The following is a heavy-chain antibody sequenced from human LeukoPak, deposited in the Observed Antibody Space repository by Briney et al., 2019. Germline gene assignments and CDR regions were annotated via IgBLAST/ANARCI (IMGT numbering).Heavy chain of an antibody. Sequence: PSETLSLTCTVSGYSISSGYYWGWIRQPPGKGLEWIGSIYHSGSTYYNPSLKSRVTISVDTSKNQFSLKLSSVTAADTAVYYCARAFPYGSGSCPFDYWGQGTLVTVSS. J-gene: IGHJ4*02. V-gene: IGHV4-38-2*02. D-gene: IGHD3-10*01. CDR1: GYSISSGYY. CDR2: IYHSGST. CDR3: ARAFPYGSGSCPFDY.